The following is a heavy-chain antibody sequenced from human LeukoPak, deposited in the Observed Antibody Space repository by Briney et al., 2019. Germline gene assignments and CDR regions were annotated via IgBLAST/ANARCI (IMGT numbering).Heavy chain of an antibody. J-gene: IGHJ4*02. CDR3: ARSTGLHGSYWPSLFDY. CDR2: IYYSGST. D-gene: IGHD1-26*01. Sequence: SQTLSLTCTVSGGSISSGGYYWSWIRQHPGKGLEWIGYIYYSGSTHYNPSLKSRVTISVDTSKNQFSLKLSSVTAADTAVYYCARSTGLHGSYWPSLFDYWGQGTLVTVSS. V-gene: IGHV4-31*03. CDR1: GGSISSGGYY.